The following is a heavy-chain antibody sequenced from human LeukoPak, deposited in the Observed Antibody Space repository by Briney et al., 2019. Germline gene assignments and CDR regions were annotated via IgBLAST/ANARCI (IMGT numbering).Heavy chain of an antibody. CDR2: IYYSGST. CDR3: ARVLRNWFDP. Sequence: SETLSLTCTVSGGSISSYYWSWIRQPPGKGLEWIGYIYYSGSTIYNPSLKSRVTISVDTSKNQFSLKLSSVTAADTAVYYCARVLRNWFDPWGQGTLVTVSS. V-gene: IGHV4-59*01. CDR1: GGSISSYY. J-gene: IGHJ5*02.